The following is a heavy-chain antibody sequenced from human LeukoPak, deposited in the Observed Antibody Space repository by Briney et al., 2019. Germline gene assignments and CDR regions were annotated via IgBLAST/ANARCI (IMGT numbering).Heavy chain of an antibody. V-gene: IGHV1-8*01. J-gene: IGHJ6*03. CDR3: ARVGVRGVIITEGNQRNYYYYYMDV. CDR1: GYTFTSYD. Sequence: GASVKVSCKASGYTFTSYDINWVRQATGQGLEWMGWMNPNSGNTGYAQKFQGRVTMTRNTSISTAYMELSSLRSEDTAVYYCARVGVRGVIITEGNQRNYYYYYMDVWGKGTSVTVSS. CDR2: MNPNSGNT. D-gene: IGHD3-10*01.